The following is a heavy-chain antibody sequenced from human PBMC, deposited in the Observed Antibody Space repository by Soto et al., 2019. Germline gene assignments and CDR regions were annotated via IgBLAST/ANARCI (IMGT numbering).Heavy chain of an antibody. CDR3: ARVQSLGYCRSASCYDVFDH. V-gene: IGHV1-18*01. J-gene: IGHJ4*02. CDR1: GYTFNSAG. D-gene: IGHD2-2*01. Sequence: QVHLVQSGPEVKEPGASVRVSCKASGYTFNSAGLAWVRQAPGQGLEWMGWISVDNGDTKYAQKFQVRVTMTTDTSTTTAYMDLRGLKSDDTAVFYCARVQSLGYCRSASCYDVFDHWGQGTLVTVSS. CDR2: ISVDNGDT.